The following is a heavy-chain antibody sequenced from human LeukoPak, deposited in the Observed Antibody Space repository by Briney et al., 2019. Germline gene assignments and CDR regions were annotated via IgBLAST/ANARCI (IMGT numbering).Heavy chain of an antibody. CDR2: IYSGGST. D-gene: IGHD4-23*01. V-gene: IGHV3-53*01. J-gene: IGHJ4*02. CDR1: GFTVSSNY. Sequence: GGSLRLSCAASGFTVSSNYMSWVRQAPGKGLERVSVIYSGGSTYYADSVKGRFTISRDNSKNTLYLQMNSLRAEDTAVCYCAREGYGGNSGRDYWGQGTLVTVSS. CDR3: AREGYGGNSGRDY.